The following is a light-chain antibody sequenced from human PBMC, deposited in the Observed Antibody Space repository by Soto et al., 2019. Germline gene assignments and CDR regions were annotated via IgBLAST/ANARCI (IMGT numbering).Light chain of an antibody. CDR2: DAS. CDR3: QQYYSYPLT. Sequence: DIQMTQSPSTLSASVGDRFTITFRASQSISSWLAWYQQKPGKAPKVLIYDASSLESGVPSRFSGSRSGTEFTLTISSLQPDDFATYYCQQYYSYPLTFGGGTKVDIK. V-gene: IGKV1-5*01. J-gene: IGKJ4*01. CDR1: QSISSW.